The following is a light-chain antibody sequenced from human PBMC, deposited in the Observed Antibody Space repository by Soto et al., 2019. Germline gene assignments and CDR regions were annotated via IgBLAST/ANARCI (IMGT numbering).Light chain of an antibody. V-gene: IGKV3-15*01. CDR1: QSVSSN. J-gene: IGKJ1*01. CDR3: QQYNNWPPLT. Sequence: EIVMTLSPATLSVSPGERATLSCRASQSVSSNLAWYQQKPGQAPRLLIYGASTRATGIPARFSGSGSGTEFTLTISSLQSEDFAVYYCQQYNNWPPLTFGQGTKV. CDR2: GAS.